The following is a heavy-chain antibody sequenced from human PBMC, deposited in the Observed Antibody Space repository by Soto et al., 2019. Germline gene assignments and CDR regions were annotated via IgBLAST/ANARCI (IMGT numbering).Heavy chain of an antibody. V-gene: IGHV3-74*01. J-gene: IGHJ1*01. D-gene: IGHD2-2*01. CDR1: GFSFSSYW. Sequence: VQLVESGGGLVQPGGSLRLSCAASGFSFSSYWMHWVRHAPGKGLVWVSRIKSDGSSTTYADSVKGRFTISRDNAKNTLYLQMNSLTPEDTAVYYCAKGVPAATRYFQHWGQGTLVTVSS. CDR2: IKSDGSST. CDR3: AKGVPAATRYFQH.